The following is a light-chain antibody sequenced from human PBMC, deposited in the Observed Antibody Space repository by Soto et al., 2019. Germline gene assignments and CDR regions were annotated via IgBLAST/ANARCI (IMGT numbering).Light chain of an antibody. CDR3: SSYTSSSTLYV. CDR1: SSDVGGYNY. CDR2: EVS. Sequence: QSVLTQPASVSGSPGQSITISGTGTSSDVGGYNYVSWYQQHPGKAPKLMIYEVSNRPSGVSNRFSGSKSGNTASLTISGLQAEDEDDYYCSSYTSSSTLYVFGTGTRSPS. V-gene: IGLV2-14*01. J-gene: IGLJ1*01.